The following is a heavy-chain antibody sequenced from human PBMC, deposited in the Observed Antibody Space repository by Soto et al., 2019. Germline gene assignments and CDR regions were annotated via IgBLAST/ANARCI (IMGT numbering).Heavy chain of an antibody. CDR1: GFTFSSYA. J-gene: IGHJ4*02. CDR3: ARGELPNYTGTDY. D-gene: IGHD1-26*01. CDR2: ISYDGSNK. V-gene: IGHV3-30-3*01. Sequence: GGSLRLSCAASGFTFSSYAMHWVRQAPGKGLEWVAVISYDGSNKYYADSVKGRFTISRDNSKNTLYLQMNSLRAEDTAVYYCARGELPNYTGTDYWGQGTLVTVSS.